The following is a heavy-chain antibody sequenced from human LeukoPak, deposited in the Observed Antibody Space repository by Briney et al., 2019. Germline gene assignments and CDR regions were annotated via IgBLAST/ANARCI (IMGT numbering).Heavy chain of an antibody. Sequence: AGSLRLSCAASGFTFSNYAMHWVRQAPGKGLEYVSALSTTGGHIYYANSVKGRFTISRDNSKNTLYLQMGSLRAEDMSVYYCAREPTSYGSKSSFGYWGQGDMV. CDR3: AREPTSYGSKSSFGY. CDR2: LSTTGGHI. V-gene: IGHV3-64*01. CDR1: GFTFSNYA. J-gene: IGHJ4*02. D-gene: IGHD3-10*01.